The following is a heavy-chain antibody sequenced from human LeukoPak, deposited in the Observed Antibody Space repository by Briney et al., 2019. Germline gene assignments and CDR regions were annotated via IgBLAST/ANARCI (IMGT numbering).Heavy chain of an antibody. J-gene: IGHJ4*02. CDR3: TTATHGYYDSSGYYDFDY. Sequence: PGGSLRLSCAASGFTFSNAWMSWVRQAPGKGLEWVGRIKSKTDGGTTDYAAPVKGRFTISRDDSKNTLYLQMNSLKTEDTAVYYCTTATHGYYDSSGYYDFDYWGQGTLVTVSS. D-gene: IGHD3-22*01. V-gene: IGHV3-15*01. CDR2: IKSKTDGGTT. CDR1: GFTFSNAW.